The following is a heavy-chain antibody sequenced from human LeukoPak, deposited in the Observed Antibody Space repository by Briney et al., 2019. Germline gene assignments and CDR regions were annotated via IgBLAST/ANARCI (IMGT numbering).Heavy chain of an antibody. J-gene: IGHJ5*02. CDR2: ISGSGGST. Sequence: GGSLRLSCAASGFIFSNYGMHWVRQAPGKGLEWVSAISGSGGSTYYADSVKGRFTISRDNSKNTLYLQMNSLRAEDTAVYYCAKEGVAFLNWFDPWGQGTLVTVSS. CDR3: AKEGVAFLNWFDP. V-gene: IGHV3-23*01. D-gene: IGHD5-12*01. CDR1: GFIFSNYG.